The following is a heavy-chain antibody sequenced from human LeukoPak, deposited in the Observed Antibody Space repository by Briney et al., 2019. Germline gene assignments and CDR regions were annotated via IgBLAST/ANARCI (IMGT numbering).Heavy chain of an antibody. CDR3: ARGVYYDSSGYYNPLNFDY. J-gene: IGHJ4*02. D-gene: IGHD3-22*01. V-gene: IGHV3-74*01. CDR1: GFTFSSYW. CDR2: INSDGSTR. Sequence: SGGSLRLSCAASGFTFSSYWMHWVRQAPGKGLVWVSRINSDGSTRGHADSVKGRFTISRDNAKNTLYLQMNSLRAEDTAVYYCARGVYYDSSGYYNPLNFDYWGQGTLVTVSS.